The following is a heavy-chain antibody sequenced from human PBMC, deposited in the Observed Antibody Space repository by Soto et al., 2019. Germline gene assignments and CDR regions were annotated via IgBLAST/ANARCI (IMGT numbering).Heavy chain of an antibody. J-gene: IGHJ4*02. Sequence: PGGSLRLSCSASGFIFSNYAMHWVRQAPGKGLEWVSRIKSDGSWALYADSMEGRLTISRDNAKNTLYLQMNSLRAEDTAVYYCVRGDGDYYDGNGYLGRHWGQGTLVTVSS. CDR2: IKSDGSWA. D-gene: IGHD3-22*01. CDR3: VRGDGDYYDGNGYLGRH. CDR1: GFIFSNYA. V-gene: IGHV3-74*01.